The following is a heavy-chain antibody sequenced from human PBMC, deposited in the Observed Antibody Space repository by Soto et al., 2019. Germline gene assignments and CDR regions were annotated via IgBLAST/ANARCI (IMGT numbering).Heavy chain of an antibody. CDR2: IYYSGST. Sequence: PSETLSLTCTVSGGSISSGGYYWSWIRQHPGEGLEWIGYIYYSGSTYYNPSLKSRVTISVDTSKNQFSLKLSSVTAADTAVYYCARGGIAAAGFTFSIGGGRKNYGMDVWGQGTTVTVSS. J-gene: IGHJ6*02. CDR3: ARGGIAAAGFTFSIGGGRKNYGMDV. D-gene: IGHD6-13*01. V-gene: IGHV4-31*03. CDR1: GGSISSGGYY.